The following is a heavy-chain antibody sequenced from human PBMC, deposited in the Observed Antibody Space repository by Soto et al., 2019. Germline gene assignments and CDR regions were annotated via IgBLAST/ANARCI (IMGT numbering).Heavy chain of an antibody. CDR3: AKDQIWEVPQFFDH. J-gene: IGHJ4*02. D-gene: IGHD1-26*01. V-gene: IGHV3-23*01. CDR2: IDSGATNT. CDR1: GFAFSSYA. Sequence: EVQLLESGGGLVQPGGSLRLSCAASGFAFSSYAMSWVRQAPGKGPEWVSTIDSGATNTYYADSVKGRFTISRDFSKNTLYLQMSSLRAEDTAIYYCAKDQIWEVPQFFDHWGQGILVTVSS.